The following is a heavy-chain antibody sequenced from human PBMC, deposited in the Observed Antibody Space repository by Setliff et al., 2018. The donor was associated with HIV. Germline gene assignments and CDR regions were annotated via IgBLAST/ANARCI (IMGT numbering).Heavy chain of an antibody. CDR2: IIPMYGVT. V-gene: IGHV1-69*10. CDR3: ARQHQMVLGY. J-gene: IGHJ4*02. D-gene: IGHD2-8*01. Sequence: SVKVSCKASGGNFGNSAIGWVRQAPGQGPEWMGGIIPMYGVTKYSQKFQGRVTITRDTSASTAYMELSSLRSEDTAVYYCARQHQMVLGYWGQGTLVTVSS. CDR1: GGNFGNSA.